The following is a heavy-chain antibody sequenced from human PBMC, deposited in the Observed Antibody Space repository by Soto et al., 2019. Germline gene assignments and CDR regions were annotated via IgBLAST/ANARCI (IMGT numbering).Heavy chain of an antibody. J-gene: IGHJ3*02. CDR2: VYYSGST. CDR3: ARDRRYWYYYDSRGAFDI. V-gene: IGHV4-30-4*01. D-gene: IGHD3-22*01. Sequence: SETLSLTCTVSGGSISSGDYYWSWIRQPPGKGLEWIGYVYYSGSTYYNPSLKSRVTISVDTSKNQFSLKLSSVTAADTAVYYCARDRRYWYYYDSRGAFDIWGQGTMVTV. CDR1: GGSISSGDYY.